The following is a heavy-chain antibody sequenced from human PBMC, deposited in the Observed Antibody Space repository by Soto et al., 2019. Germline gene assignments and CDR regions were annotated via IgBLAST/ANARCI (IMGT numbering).Heavy chain of an antibody. CDR3: SRDSGYGSGNSVNHYLDC. V-gene: IGHV3-7*01. CDR1: RFPQRSYG. D-gene: IGHD3-10*01. J-gene: IGHJ4*01. CDR2: IKTDASEK. Sequence: CLRLSCASSRFPQRSYGLVVDRRAPGTGLEWLATIKTDASEKKYVDSVKGRFTVFIDNAKNSLYLQMYSLRAEDTAVYYCSRDSGYGSGNSVNHYLDCWGRGTLV.